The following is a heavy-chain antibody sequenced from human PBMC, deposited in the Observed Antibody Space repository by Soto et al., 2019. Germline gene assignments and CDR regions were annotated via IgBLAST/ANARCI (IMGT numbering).Heavy chain of an antibody. CDR3: TRNKWSIAADGPDY. Sequence: PGGSLRLSCTASGFTFGDYAMSWFRQAPGKGLEWVGFIRSKAYGGTTGYAASVKGRFTISRDDSKSIAYLQMNSLKTEGTAVYYCTRNKWSIAADGPDYWGQGTLVPVSS. V-gene: IGHV3-49*03. J-gene: IGHJ4*02. CDR2: IRSKAYGGTT. CDR1: GFTFGDYA. D-gene: IGHD6-13*01.